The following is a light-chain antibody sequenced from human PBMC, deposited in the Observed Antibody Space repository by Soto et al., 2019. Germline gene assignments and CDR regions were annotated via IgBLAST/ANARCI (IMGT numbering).Light chain of an antibody. V-gene: IGKV3-11*01. CDR2: DTS. CDR3: QEHGNWPRRT. CDR1: ESLYTY. Sequence: EIVLTQSPATLSLSPGERATLSCRASESLYTYLAWFQQKPGQAPRLLIYDTSRRATGVPARISGSGAGTDYTLTISSLEPEDFAVYYCQEHGNWPRRTFGPGTKVEI. J-gene: IGKJ3*01.